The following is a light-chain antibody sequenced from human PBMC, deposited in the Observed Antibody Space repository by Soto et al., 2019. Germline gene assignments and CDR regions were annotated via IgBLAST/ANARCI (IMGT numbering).Light chain of an antibody. CDR1: QSVSSN. CDR2: GAS. J-gene: IGKJ4*01. CDR3: QRYNNWTMKLT. Sequence: EVLMTQSPATLSVSPVEIATLSCRASQSVSSNLAWYQQKPGQAPRLLIYGASTRATGIPARFSGSGSGTEFTLTISSLHSEDYAVYYCQRYNNWTMKLTFGGGTKVDIK. V-gene: IGKV3-15*01.